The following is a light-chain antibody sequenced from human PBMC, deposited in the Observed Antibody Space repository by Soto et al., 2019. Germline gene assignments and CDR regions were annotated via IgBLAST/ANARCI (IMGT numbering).Light chain of an antibody. Sequence: ENVLTQSPGTLSLSPGERATLSCRASQTVSSYLTWYQQRPGRAPRLLIYGATKRATGIPDRFSGSGSGTDFTLTISRLEPEDFALYYCQQYGTSPITFGQGTRLEIK. J-gene: IGKJ5*01. CDR3: QQYGTSPIT. V-gene: IGKV3-20*01. CDR1: QTVSSY. CDR2: GAT.